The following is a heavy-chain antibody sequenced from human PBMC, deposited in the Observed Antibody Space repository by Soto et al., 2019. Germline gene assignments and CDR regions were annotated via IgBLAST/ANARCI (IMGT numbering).Heavy chain of an antibody. CDR1: GFSLSTSGVG. V-gene: IGHV2-5*02. Sequence: QITLKESGPTLVKPTQTLTLTCTFSGFSLSTSGVGVGWIRQPPGKALAWLALIYWDDDKRYSPSLKSRLTITKDTSKNQVVLTMTNMDPVDTATYYCAHYGSGSYPYYYGMDVWGQGTTVTVSS. CDR2: IYWDDDK. D-gene: IGHD3-10*01. CDR3: AHYGSGSYPYYYGMDV. J-gene: IGHJ6*02.